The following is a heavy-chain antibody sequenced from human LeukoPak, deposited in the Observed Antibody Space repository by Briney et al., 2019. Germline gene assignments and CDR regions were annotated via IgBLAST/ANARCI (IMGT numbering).Heavy chain of an antibody. CDR2: IYSGGST. CDR1: GFTVSSNY. CDR3: ANFKGKDGIKDHFDY. Sequence: GGSLRLSCAASGFTVSSNYMSWVRQAPGKGLEWVSVIYSGGSTYYADSVKGRFTISRDNSKNTLYLQMNSLRAEDTAVYYCANFKGKDGIKDHFDYWGQGTLVTVSS. J-gene: IGHJ4*02. V-gene: IGHV3-53*01. D-gene: IGHD5-24*01.